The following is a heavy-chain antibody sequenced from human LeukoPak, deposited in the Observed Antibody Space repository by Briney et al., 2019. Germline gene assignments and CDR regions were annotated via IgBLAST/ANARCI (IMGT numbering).Heavy chain of an antibody. J-gene: IGHJ4*02. Sequence: PGGSLRLSCAASGFTFSDHYMSWIRQAPGKGLEWVSYISSSGSNIYYADSVKGRFTISRDNAKNSLYLQMNSLRAEDTAVYYYASPVVVAATHEDYWGQGTLVTVSS. D-gene: IGHD2-15*01. CDR3: ASPVVVAATHEDY. V-gene: IGHV3-11*04. CDR2: ISSSGSNI. CDR1: GFTFSDHY.